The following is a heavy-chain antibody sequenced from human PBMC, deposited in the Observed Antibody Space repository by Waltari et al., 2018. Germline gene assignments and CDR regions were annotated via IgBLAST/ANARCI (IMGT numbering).Heavy chain of an antibody. D-gene: IGHD2-2*01. CDR1: GYSVTKLS. Sequence: VPLVPSGAAVPPPGASVKVSCKVSGYSVTKLSMHWVRQAPGKGLEWIGGWEPEEGERSDAQKGEGRGTMTEDTATDTAYMALSSLRSEDTAVYYCAAIIGTHLLLTDLYFHHWGQGTLVTVSS. CDR2: WEPEEGER. V-gene: IGHV1-24*01. J-gene: IGHJ4*02. CDR3: AAIIGTHLLLTDLYFHH.